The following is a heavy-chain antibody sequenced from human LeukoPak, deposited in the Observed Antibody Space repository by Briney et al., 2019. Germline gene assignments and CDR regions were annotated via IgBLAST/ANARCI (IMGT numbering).Heavy chain of an antibody. D-gene: IGHD6-13*01. V-gene: IGHV3-21*01. CDR2: ISSSSSYI. Sequence: SGGSLRLSCAASGFTFSSYSMNWVRQAPGKGLEWVSSISSSSSYIYYADSVKGRFTISRDNAKNSLYLQMNSLRAEDTAVYYCAKDSSSWFEGAFDIWGQGTMVTVSS. J-gene: IGHJ3*02. CDR1: GFTFSSYS. CDR3: AKDSSSWFEGAFDI.